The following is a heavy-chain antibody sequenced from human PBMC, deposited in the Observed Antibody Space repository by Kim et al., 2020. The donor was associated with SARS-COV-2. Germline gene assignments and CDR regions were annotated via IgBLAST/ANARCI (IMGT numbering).Heavy chain of an antibody. V-gene: IGHV4-34*01. CDR3: ARGRAGVVPGAILGIGPHDAFCGRDV. D-gene: IGHD2-2*02. CDR2: INHSGST. CDR1: GGSFSGYH. J-gene: IGHJ6*04. Sequence: SETLSLTCAVYGGSFSGYHWSWIRQPPGKGLEWIGEINHSGSTNYNPSLKSRVTISIDTSKNQFSLKLTSVTAADTALYYCARGRAGVVPGAILGIGPHDAFCGRDVGRGGTTVTVSS.